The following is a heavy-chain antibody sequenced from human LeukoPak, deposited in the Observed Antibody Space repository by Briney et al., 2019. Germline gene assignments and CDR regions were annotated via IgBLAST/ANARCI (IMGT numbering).Heavy chain of an antibody. CDR1: GFTFSSYW. Sequence: PGGSLRLSCAASGFTFSSYWMSWVRQAPGKGLEWVSNIKQGGGEKYYVDSVKGRFTISRDNAKNSLYLQMNSLRAEDTAVYYCARVTGYYDSSGYSPVNWFDPWGQGTLVTVSS. CDR3: ARVTGYYDSSGYSPVNWFDP. J-gene: IGHJ5*02. V-gene: IGHV3-7*01. D-gene: IGHD3-22*01. CDR2: IKQGGGEK.